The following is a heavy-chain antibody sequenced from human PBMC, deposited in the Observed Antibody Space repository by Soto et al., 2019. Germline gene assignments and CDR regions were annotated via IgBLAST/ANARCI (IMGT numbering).Heavy chain of an antibody. J-gene: IGHJ4*02. V-gene: IGHV3-30*03. CDR2: ILYDGSYK. CDR3: ATDRGYGGTFDY. D-gene: IGHD4-17*01. CDR1: GFTFSSSG. Sequence: QVQLVESGGGVVQPGRSLRLSCAASGFTFSSSGMHWVRQAPGKGLEWVGIILYDGSYKNYADSVKGRFTISRDNSKSTLYLQMNSLRAEDTAVYYCATDRGYGGTFDYWGQGTLVTVSS.